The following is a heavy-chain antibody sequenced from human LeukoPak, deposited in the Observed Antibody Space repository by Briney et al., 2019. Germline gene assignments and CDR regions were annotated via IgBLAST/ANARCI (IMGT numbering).Heavy chain of an antibody. V-gene: IGHV1-18*01. CDR3: ARSLWFGESYYMDV. CDR1: GYTFTSYG. CDR2: ISAYNGNT. Sequence: ASVKVSCKASGYTFTSYGISWVRQAPGQGLEWMGWISAYNGNTNYAQKLQGRVTITTDTSTSTAYMELRSLRSDDTAVYYCARSLWFGESYYMDVWGKGTTVTVSS. D-gene: IGHD3-10*01. J-gene: IGHJ6*03.